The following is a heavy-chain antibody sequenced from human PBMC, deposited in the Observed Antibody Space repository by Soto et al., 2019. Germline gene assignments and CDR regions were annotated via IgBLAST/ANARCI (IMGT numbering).Heavy chain of an antibody. CDR3: ATGSHYDPGIYYNTLDY. CDR2: VTASGGGT. Sequence: GGSLRLSCVASGFTFSSYAMSWVRQAPGKGLEWVSGVTASGGGTYYADSVKGHFTISRDNSKNTVYVQMNSLRAEDTAIYYCATGSHYDPGIYYNTLDYWGQGTVVTVS. V-gene: IGHV3-23*01. CDR1: GFTFSSYA. J-gene: IGHJ4*02. D-gene: IGHD3-10*01.